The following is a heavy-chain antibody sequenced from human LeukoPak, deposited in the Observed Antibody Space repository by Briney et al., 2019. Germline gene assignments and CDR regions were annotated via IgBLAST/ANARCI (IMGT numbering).Heavy chain of an antibody. CDR3: ARHHRGGGYIFDY. V-gene: IGHV4-39*01. D-gene: IGHD5-12*01. Sequence: SETLSLTCTVSGGSISSSSYYWGWIRQPPGKGLEWIGSIYYSGSTYYNPSLKSRVTISVDTSKNQFSLKLSSVTAADTAVYYCARHHRGGGYIFDYWGQGTLVTVSS. J-gene: IGHJ4*02. CDR2: IYYSGST. CDR1: GGSISSSSYY.